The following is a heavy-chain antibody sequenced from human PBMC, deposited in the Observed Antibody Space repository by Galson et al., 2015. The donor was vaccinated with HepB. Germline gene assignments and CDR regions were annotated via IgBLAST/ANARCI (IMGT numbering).Heavy chain of an antibody. CDR2: IYYSGSI. CDR3: ARGLPTFDY. J-gene: IGHJ4*02. Sequence: ETLSLTCTVSGGSISSYYWSWIRQPPGKGLEWIGYIYYSGSIDYSPSLKSRVTISVDTSKNQFSLKLSSVTAADTAVYYCARGLPTFDYWGQGTLVTVSS. V-gene: IGHV4-59*01. CDR1: GGSISSYY. D-gene: IGHD2-21*02.